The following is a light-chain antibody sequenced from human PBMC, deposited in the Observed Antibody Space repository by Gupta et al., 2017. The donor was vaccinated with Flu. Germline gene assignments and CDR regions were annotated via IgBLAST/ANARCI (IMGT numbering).Light chain of an antibody. Sequence: SFDLTQPPAVSVAPGQPARITCSGDALPKQFAYWYQQRPGQAPLLLIYKDTERPSKIPARFSGSSSGTRATLTISAVQAEDEADYYCQSVDRGGTYVVFGGGTKLTVL. CDR2: KDT. V-gene: IGLV3-25*03. J-gene: IGLJ2*01. CDR1: ALPKQF. CDR3: QSVDRGGTYVV.